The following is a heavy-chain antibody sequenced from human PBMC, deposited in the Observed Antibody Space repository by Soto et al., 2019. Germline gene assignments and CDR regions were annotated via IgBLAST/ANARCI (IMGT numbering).Heavy chain of an antibody. D-gene: IGHD5-18*01. Sequence: SETLSLTCAVYGGSFSGYYWSWIRQPPGKGLEWIGEINHSGSTNYNPSLKSRVTISVDTSKNQFSLKLSSVTAADTAVYYCARQGIPYYYYYYMDVWGKGTTVTVS. CDR2: INHSGST. V-gene: IGHV4-34*01. CDR1: GGSFSGYY. J-gene: IGHJ6*03. CDR3: ARQGIPYYYYYYMDV.